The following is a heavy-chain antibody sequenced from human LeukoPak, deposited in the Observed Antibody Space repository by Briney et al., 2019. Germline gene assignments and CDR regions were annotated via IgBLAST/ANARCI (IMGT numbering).Heavy chain of an antibody. CDR3: ASNPRTTLLLDY. V-gene: IGHV1-2*02. CDR2: INPNSGGT. J-gene: IGHJ4*02. CDR1: GYSFTDYY. D-gene: IGHD1-14*01. Sequence: ASVKVSCKASGYSFTDYYMHWVRQAPGQGLEWMGWINPNSGGTNYAQKFQGRVTMTRDTSISTAYMELSRLRSEDTAVYYCASNPRTTLLLDYWGQGTLVTVSS.